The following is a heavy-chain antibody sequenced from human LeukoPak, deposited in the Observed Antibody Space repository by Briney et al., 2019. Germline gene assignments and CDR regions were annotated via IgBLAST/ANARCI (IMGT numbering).Heavy chain of an antibody. CDR3: TGRITMIRGVITNFDS. CDR2: IKSKTDGGTT. Sequence: PGGSLRLSCAASGFTFSNAWMSWVRQAPGKGLEWVGRIKSKTDGGTTDYAAPVKGRFTISRDDSKNTLYLQMNSLKTEDTAVYYCTGRITMIRGVITNFDSWGQGTLVTVSS. V-gene: IGHV3-15*01. D-gene: IGHD3-10*01. CDR1: GFTFSNAW. J-gene: IGHJ4*02.